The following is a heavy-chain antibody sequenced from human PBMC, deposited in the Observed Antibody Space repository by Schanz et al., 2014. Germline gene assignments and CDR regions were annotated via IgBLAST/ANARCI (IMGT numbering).Heavy chain of an antibody. D-gene: IGHD5-18*01. J-gene: IGHJ4*02. Sequence: EVQLVESGGELIQPGGSLRLSCEASGFTFSSYWMHWVRQAPGKGLEWVSRLNFDETYTSYADSVKGRFTISRDNAKNTVYLQMTSLRVEDTAVYYCARGGADSAMAHEYWGRGTLVTVSS. CDR2: LNFDETYT. V-gene: IGHV3-74*01. CDR3: ARGGADSAMAHEY. CDR1: GFTFSSYW.